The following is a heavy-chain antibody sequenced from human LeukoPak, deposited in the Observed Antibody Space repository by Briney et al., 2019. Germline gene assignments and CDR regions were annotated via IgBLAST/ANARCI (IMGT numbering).Heavy chain of an antibody. D-gene: IGHD6-13*01. J-gene: IGHJ4*02. Sequence: GESLKISCKGSGYSFTSYWIGWVRQMPGEGLEWMGIIYPGDSDTRYSPSFQGQVTISADKSISTAYLQWSSLKASDTAMYYCARRVAAAGWGHLFDYWGQGTLVTVSS. V-gene: IGHV5-51*01. CDR3: ARRVAAAGWGHLFDY. CDR2: IYPGDSDT. CDR1: GYSFTSYW.